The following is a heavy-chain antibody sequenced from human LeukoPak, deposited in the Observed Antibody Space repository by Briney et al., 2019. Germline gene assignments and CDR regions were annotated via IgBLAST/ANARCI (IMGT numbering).Heavy chain of an antibody. J-gene: IGHJ4*02. Sequence: GGSLRLSCAATGLTVSSNYMSWVRQAPGKGLEWVSFISGISSNTYYADSVKGRFTFSRDSSKNTLYLEMNSLRAEDTAVYYCAKGGLAVAGAIDYWGQGTLVTVSS. V-gene: IGHV3-23*01. CDR3: AKGGLAVAGAIDY. D-gene: IGHD6-13*01. CDR2: ISGISSNT. CDR1: GLTVSSNY.